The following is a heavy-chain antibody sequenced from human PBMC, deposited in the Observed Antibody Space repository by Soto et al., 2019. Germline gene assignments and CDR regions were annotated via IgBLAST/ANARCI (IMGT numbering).Heavy chain of an antibody. D-gene: IGHD5-18*01. CDR2: IIPIFGTA. Sequence: SVKVSCTASGDTFSSYAISWVRQAPGQGLEWMGGIIPIFGTANYAQKFQGRVTITADESTSTAYMELSSLRSEDTAVYYCARGRYSYGPHDAFDIWGQGTMVTVSS. CDR3: ARGRYSYGPHDAFDI. CDR1: GDTFSSYA. V-gene: IGHV1-69*01. J-gene: IGHJ3*02.